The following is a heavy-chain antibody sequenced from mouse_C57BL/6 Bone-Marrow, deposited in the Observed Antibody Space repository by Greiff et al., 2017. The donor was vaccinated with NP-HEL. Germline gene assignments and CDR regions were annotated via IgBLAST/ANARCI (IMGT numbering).Heavy chain of an antibody. Sequence: EVQLQQSGPVLVKPGASVKMSCKASGYTFTDYYMNWVKQSPGKSLEWIGVINPYNGGTSYNQKFKGKATLTVDKSSSTAYMELNSLTSEDSAVYYCARSRYYYGSSYVDCWGQGTTLTVSS. D-gene: IGHD1-1*01. V-gene: IGHV1-19*01. CDR2: INPYNGGT. J-gene: IGHJ2*01. CDR3: ARSRYYYGSSYVDC. CDR1: GYTFTDYY.